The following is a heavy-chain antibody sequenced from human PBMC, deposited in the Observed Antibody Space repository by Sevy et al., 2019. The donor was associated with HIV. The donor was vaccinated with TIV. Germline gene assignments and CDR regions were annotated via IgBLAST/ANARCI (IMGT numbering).Heavy chain of an antibody. CDR3: ATEVFGVDRWGYDSDY. V-gene: IGHV1-24*01. D-gene: IGHD5-12*01. Sequence: ASVKVSCKVSGYTLTELSMHWVRQAPGKGLEWMGGFDPEDGETIYAQTFQGRVTMTEDTSTDTAYMELSSLRSEDTAVYYCATEVFGVDRWGYDSDYWGQGTLVTVSS. J-gene: IGHJ4*02. CDR1: GYTLTELS. CDR2: FDPEDGET.